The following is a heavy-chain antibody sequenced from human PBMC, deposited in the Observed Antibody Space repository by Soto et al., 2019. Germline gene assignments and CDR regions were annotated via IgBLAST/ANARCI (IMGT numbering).Heavy chain of an antibody. V-gene: IGHV3-30-3*01. CDR3: AKERGSIWYVFCY. Sequence: QVQLVESGGGVVQPGRSLRLSCAASGFTFSSYAMHWVRQAPGKGLEWVAVISYDGSTKYYADSVKGRFTISRADFKNTRYLAMNRPRAEDTAVYYCAKERGSIWYVFCYWGQGTLVTVGS. CDR1: GFTFSSYA. CDR2: ISYDGSTK. J-gene: IGHJ4*02. D-gene: IGHD6-13*01.